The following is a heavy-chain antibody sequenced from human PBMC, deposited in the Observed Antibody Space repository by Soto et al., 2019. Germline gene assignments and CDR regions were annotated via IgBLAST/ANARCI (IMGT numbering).Heavy chain of an antibody. V-gene: IGHV2-26*01. Sequence: GPTLVNPTETLTLTCTVSGFSLSTGIMGVSWIRQPPGKALEWLAHIFSDNERSYSTSMQGRLTISKDPSGSQVVLSMTNLDPVDTGTYYCVRMNADSYQFYYAMDVWGQGTTVTVSS. J-gene: IGHJ6*02. D-gene: IGHD4-17*01. CDR3: VRMNADSYQFYYAMDV. CDR1: GFSLSTGIMG. CDR2: IFSDNER.